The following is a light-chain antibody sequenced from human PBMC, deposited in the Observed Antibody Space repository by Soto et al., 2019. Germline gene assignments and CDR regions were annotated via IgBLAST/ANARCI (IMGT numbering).Light chain of an antibody. CDR2: DVN. J-gene: IGLJ2*01. V-gene: IGLV2-14*03. CDR1: SSDIGAYNF. Sequence: QSVLTQPASVSGSPGQSITISCTGTSSDIGAYNFVSWDQQHPGKAPKLMLYDVNIRPSGVSNRFSGSKSGNTASLTISGLQAEDEADYYCTSWTTSTTMIFGGGTRSPS. CDR3: TSWTTSTTMI.